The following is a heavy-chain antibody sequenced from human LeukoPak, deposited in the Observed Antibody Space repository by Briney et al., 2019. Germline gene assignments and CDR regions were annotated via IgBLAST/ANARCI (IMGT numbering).Heavy chain of an antibody. CDR3: ARDVSWFDA. Sequence: SETLSLTCTISGGSISGSYWSWIRQPAGEGLEWIGRISTSGSTNYNPSLKSRVTVSVDTSKKQLSLKLTSVTAADTAVYYCARDVSWFDAWGQGTLVTVSS. CDR1: GGSISGSY. V-gene: IGHV4-4*07. J-gene: IGHJ5*02. CDR2: ISTSGST.